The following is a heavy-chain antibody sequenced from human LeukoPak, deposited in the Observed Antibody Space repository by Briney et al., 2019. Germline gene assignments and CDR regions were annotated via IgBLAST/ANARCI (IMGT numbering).Heavy chain of an antibody. Sequence: PSETLSLTCTVPGGSISSYYWSWIRQPPGKGLEWIGYIYYSGSTNYNPSLKSRVTISVDTSKNQFSLKLSSVTAADTAVYYCARRDYGDYVGNWYFDLWGRGTLVTVSS. CDR3: ARRDYGDYVGNWYFDL. V-gene: IGHV4-59*08. J-gene: IGHJ2*01. CDR1: GGSISSYY. CDR2: IYYSGST. D-gene: IGHD4-17*01.